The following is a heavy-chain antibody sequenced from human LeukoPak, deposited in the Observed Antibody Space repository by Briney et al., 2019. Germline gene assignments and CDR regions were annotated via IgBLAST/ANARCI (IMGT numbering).Heavy chain of an antibody. V-gene: IGHV3-30*18. CDR3: AKEGRVVAATQSSPDY. CDR1: GFTFSSYG. J-gene: IGHJ4*02. Sequence: GGSLRLSCAASGFTFSSYGMHWVRQAPGKGPEWVAVISYDGSNKYYADSVKGRFTISRDNSKNTLYLQMNSLRAEDTAVYYCAKEGRVVAATQSSPDYWGQGTLVTVSS. CDR2: ISYDGSNK. D-gene: IGHD2-15*01.